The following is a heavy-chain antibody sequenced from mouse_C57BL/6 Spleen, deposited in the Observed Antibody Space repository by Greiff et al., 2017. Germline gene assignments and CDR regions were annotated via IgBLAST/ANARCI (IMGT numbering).Heavy chain of an antibody. Sequence: EVKVVESEGGLVQPGSSMKLSCTASGFTFSDYYMAWVRQVPEKGLEWVANINYDGSSTYYLDSLKSRFIISRDNAKNILYLQMSSLKSEDTATYYCARVPYWYFDVWGTGTTVTVSS. CDR1: GFTFSDYY. D-gene: IGHD5-1*01. CDR3: ARVPYWYFDV. CDR2: INYDGSST. J-gene: IGHJ1*03. V-gene: IGHV5-16*01.